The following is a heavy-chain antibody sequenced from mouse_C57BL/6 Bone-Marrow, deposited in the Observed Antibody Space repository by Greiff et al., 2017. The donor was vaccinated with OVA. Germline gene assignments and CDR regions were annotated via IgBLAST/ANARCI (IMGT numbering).Heavy chain of an antibody. CDR1: GYAFTNYL. CDR2: INPGSGGT. V-gene: IGHV1-54*01. Sequence: VQLQQSGAELVRPGTSVKVSCKASGYAFTNYLIEWVKQRPGQGLKWIGVINPGSGGTNYNEKFKGKATLTADKSFSTAYMQLSSLTSEDSAVYFCASPSNLYAMDYWGQGTSVTVSS. D-gene: IGHD2-5*01. CDR3: ASPSNLYAMDY. J-gene: IGHJ4*01.